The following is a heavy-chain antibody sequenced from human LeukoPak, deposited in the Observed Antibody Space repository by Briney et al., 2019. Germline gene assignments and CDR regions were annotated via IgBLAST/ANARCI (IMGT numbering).Heavy chain of an antibody. J-gene: IGHJ4*02. CDR2: INHSGST. D-gene: IGHD2-2*01. CDR1: GGSFSGYY. CDR3: ARYDSSTSFDY. V-gene: IGHV4-34*01. Sequence: PETLSLTCAVYGGSFSGYYWSWIRQPPGKGLEWIGEINHSGSTNYNPSLKSRVTISVDTSKNQFPLKLSSVTAADTAVYYCARYDSSTSFDYWGQGTLVTVSS.